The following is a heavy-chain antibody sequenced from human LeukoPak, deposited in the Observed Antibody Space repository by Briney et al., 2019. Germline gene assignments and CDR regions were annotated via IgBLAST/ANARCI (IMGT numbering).Heavy chain of an antibody. CDR1: GFTFSSYS. J-gene: IGHJ4*02. CDR2: ISSSSRYI. Sequence: GGSLRLSCAASGFTFSSYSMNWGRQAPGKGRGCVSSISSSSRYIYYADSVKGRFTISRDNAKNSLYLQMNSLRAEDTAVYYCASFFSGLLLDYWGQGTLVTVSS. D-gene: IGHD3-22*01. CDR3: ASFFSGLLLDY. V-gene: IGHV3-21*01.